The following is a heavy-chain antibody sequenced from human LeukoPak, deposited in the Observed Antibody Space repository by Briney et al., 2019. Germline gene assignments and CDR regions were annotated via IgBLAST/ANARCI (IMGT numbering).Heavy chain of an antibody. CDR1: GGSISSYY. J-gene: IGHJ6*03. V-gene: IGHV4-34*01. Sequence: SETLSLTCTVSGGSISSYYWSWIRQPPGKGLEWIGEINHSGSTNYNPSLKSRVTISVDTSKNQFSLKLSSVTAADTGVYYCARDRGRSYYYYMDVWGKGTTVTVSS. CDR3: ARDRGRSYYYYMDV. D-gene: IGHD3-10*01. CDR2: INHSGST.